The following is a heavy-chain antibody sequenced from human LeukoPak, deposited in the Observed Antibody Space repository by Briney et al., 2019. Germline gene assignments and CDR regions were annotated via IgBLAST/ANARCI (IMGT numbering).Heavy chain of an antibody. CDR3: ARRRPGSYSDCFDY. V-gene: IGHV3-11*01. J-gene: IGHJ4*02. CDR1: GFTFSDYY. CDR2: ISSSGSTI. D-gene: IGHD1-26*01. Sequence: GGSLRLSCAASGFTFSDYYMSWIRQAPGKGLEWVSYISSSGSTIYYADSVKGRFTISRDNAKSSLYLQMNSLRAEDTAVYYCARRRPGSYSDCFDYWGQGTLVTVSS.